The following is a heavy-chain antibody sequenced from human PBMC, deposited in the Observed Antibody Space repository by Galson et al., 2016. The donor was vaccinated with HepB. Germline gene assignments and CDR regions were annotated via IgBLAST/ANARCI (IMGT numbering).Heavy chain of an antibody. CDR3: AKDQLPRRVYYGMDV. CDR2: IWYDGSNE. CDR1: GFTFSDYG. D-gene: IGHD1-7*01. Sequence: SLRLSCAASGFTFSDYGMHWVRQAPGKGLEWVAVIWYDGSNEDYADSVKGRFTISRDKSKDTLYLQMNSLRAEDTAVYYCAKDQLPRRVYYGMDVWGQGTTVTVSS. J-gene: IGHJ6*02. V-gene: IGHV3-33*03.